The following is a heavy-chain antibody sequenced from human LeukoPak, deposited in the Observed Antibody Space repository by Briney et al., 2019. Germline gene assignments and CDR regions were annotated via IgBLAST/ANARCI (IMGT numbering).Heavy chain of an antibody. CDR1: GFTFSSNY. CDR2: IYSGGST. CDR3: ARDWARCSGSSCGTFDI. D-gene: IGHD2-15*01. V-gene: IGHV3-66*01. Sequence: GGSLRLSCAASGFTFSSNYLSWVRQAPGKGLEWVSVIYSGGSTYYADSVKGRFTISRDNSKNTLYLQMNSLRAEDTAVYYCARDWARCSGSSCGTFDIWGQETMVTVSS. J-gene: IGHJ3*02.